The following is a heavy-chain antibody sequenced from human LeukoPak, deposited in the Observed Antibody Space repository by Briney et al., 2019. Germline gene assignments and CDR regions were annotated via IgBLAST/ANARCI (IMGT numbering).Heavy chain of an antibody. V-gene: IGHV1-46*01. CDR1: GYTFTSYY. CDR2: INPSGGST. J-gene: IGHJ5*02. Sequence: ASVKVSCKASGYTFTSYYMHWVRQAPGQGLERMGIINPSGGSTSYAQKFQGRVTMTRDMSTSTVYMELSSLRSEDTAVYYCARGRYSSSSSYTFWFDPWGQATLVTVSS. D-gene: IGHD6-6*01. CDR3: ARGRYSSSSSYTFWFDP.